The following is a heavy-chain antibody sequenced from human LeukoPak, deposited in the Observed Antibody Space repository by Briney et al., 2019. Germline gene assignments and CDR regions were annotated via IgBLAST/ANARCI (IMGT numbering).Heavy chain of an antibody. D-gene: IGHD3-10*01. CDR1: GFTFSDYY. CDR2: ISSSGSTI. CDR3: ARGWGSGSYYEYYFEY. V-gene: IGHV3-11*01. J-gene: IGHJ4*02. Sequence: GGSLRLSCAASGFTFSDYYMSWIRQAPGKGLEWVSYISSSGSTIYYADSVKGRFTISRDNAKNSLYLQMNSLRAEDTAVYYCARGWGSGSYYEYYFEYWGQGTLVTVSS.